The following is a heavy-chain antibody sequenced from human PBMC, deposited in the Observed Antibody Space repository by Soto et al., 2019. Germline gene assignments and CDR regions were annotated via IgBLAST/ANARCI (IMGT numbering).Heavy chain of an antibody. Sequence: GGSLRLSCAASGFTFSSYEMNWVRQAPGKGLEWVSYISSSGSTIYYADSVKGRFTISRDNAKNSLYLQMNSLRAEDTAVYYCARAQAARGRGYYYGMDVWGQGTTVNVSS. CDR2: ISSSGSTI. CDR1: GFTFSSYE. V-gene: IGHV3-48*03. D-gene: IGHD6-6*01. J-gene: IGHJ6*02. CDR3: ARAQAARGRGYYYGMDV.